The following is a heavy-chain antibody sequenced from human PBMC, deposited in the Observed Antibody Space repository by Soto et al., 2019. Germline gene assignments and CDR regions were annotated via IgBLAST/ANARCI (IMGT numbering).Heavy chain of an antibody. D-gene: IGHD2-2*01. CDR1: GFTFSSYA. CDR3: ARDHCSSTSCPPPWFDP. Sequence: GGSLRLSCVGSGFTFSSYAMAWVRQAPGKGLEWVSHITGSSSTIQYADSVKGRFTISRDNAKNSLYLQITSLRAEDAAVYYCARDHCSSTSCPPPWFDPWGQGTPVTVSS. J-gene: IGHJ5*02. V-gene: IGHV3-48*04. CDR2: ITGSSSTI.